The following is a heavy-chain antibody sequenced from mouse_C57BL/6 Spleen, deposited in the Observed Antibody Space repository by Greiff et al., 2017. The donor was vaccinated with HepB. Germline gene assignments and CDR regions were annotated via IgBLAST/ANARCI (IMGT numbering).Heavy chain of an antibody. CDR3: ATGTGAMDY. D-gene: IGHD4-1*01. CDR1: GYAFSSSW. Sequence: VQLQQSGPELVKPGASVKISCKASGYAFSSSWMNWVQQRPGKGLEWIGRIYPGDGDTNYNGKFKGKATLTADKSSSTAYMQLSSLTSEDSAVYFCATGTGAMDYWGQGTSVTVSS. CDR2: IYPGDGDT. J-gene: IGHJ4*01. V-gene: IGHV1-82*01.